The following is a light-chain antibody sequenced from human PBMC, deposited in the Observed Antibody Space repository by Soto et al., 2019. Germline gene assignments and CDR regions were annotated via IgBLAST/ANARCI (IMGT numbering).Light chain of an antibody. CDR2: KAS. CDR3: QVYNTY. CDR1: QNINNW. Sequence: DIQVTQSPSTLSASVGDRVTITCRASQNINNWLAWDQQKPGKAPKLLIYKASTLNSGIPARFSGSGSGTDFTLTISSLQPDDVASYYCQVYNTYFGPGTTVDI. V-gene: IGKV1-5*03. J-gene: IGKJ3*01.